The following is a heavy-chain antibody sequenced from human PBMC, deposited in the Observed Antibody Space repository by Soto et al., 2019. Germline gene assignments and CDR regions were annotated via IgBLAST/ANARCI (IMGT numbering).Heavy chain of an antibody. D-gene: IGHD6-13*01. CDR1: GFTFRNYA. CDR2: ISSNGDRI. Sequence: PGGSLRLSCSASGFTFRNYAMHWFRQAPGKRLEYVSAISSNGDRIYYADSVEGRFSISRDNSKNTVYLQMNSLRVEDTAVYHCVKWAWAAVGKEDFQHCGQGSLVTVSS. J-gene: IGHJ1*01. CDR3: VKWAWAAVGKEDFQH. V-gene: IGHV3-64D*08.